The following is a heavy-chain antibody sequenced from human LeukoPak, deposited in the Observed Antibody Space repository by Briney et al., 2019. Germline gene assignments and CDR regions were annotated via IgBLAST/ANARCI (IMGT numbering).Heavy chain of an antibody. CDR1: GFTFDDYA. J-gene: IGHJ3*02. Sequence: GGSLRLSCIASGFTFDDYAMHWVRQAPGKGLEWVSGISWNSGSIGYADSVKGRFTISRDNSKNTLYLQMNSLRAEDTAVYYCAREGPNVDTAMVTAFDIWGQGTMVTVSS. V-gene: IGHV3-9*01. CDR3: AREGPNVDTAMVTAFDI. D-gene: IGHD5-18*01. CDR2: ISWNSGSI.